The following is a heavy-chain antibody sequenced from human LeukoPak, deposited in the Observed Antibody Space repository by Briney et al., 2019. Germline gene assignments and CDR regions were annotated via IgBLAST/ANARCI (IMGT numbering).Heavy chain of an antibody. D-gene: IGHD6-19*01. J-gene: IGHJ4*02. CDR2: INPNRGCT. Sequence: ASVKVSCKASGYTFTGYYMHWVRQPPGQGREWMGWINPNRGCTNYAQKIQSRVAMTRDTSISTAYMELSRLRSDATAVYYCASLYSSGWGQWGQGTLVTVSS. V-gene: IGHV1-2*02. CDR3: ASLYSSGWGQ. CDR1: GYTFTGYY.